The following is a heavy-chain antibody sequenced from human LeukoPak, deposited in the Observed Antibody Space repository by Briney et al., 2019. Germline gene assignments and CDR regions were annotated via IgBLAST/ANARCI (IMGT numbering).Heavy chain of an antibody. CDR2: IWNDATTQ. J-gene: IGHJ4*02. Sequence: GESLRLSCAAPGLNFGAYGMHWVRQAPAKGLEWVASIWNDATTQYYADSVKGRFTISRDNSKKTLHLQMNSLTAEDTAVYYCATDGPHHDLDNWGQGVLVTVSS. CDR3: ATDGPHHDLDN. V-gene: IGHV3-30*02. D-gene: IGHD3-22*01. CDR1: GLNFGAYG.